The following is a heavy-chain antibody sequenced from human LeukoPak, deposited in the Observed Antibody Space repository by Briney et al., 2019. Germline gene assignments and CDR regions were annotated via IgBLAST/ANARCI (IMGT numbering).Heavy chain of an antibody. CDR3: ARVVYFDSSGYSF. V-gene: IGHV3-21*01. J-gene: IGHJ4*02. CDR1: GFTFSSYS. Sequence: PGGSLRLSCAASGFTFSSYSMNWVRQAPGKGLGWVSSISGSSDYIYYADLVKGRFTVSRDNAKNSLYLQMNSLRAEDTAVYYCARVVYFDSSGYSFWGQGTLVTVSS. CDR2: ISGSSDYI. D-gene: IGHD3-22*01.